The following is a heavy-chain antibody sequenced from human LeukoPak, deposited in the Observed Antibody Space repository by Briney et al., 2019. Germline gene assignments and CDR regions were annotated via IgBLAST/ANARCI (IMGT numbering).Heavy chain of an antibody. V-gene: IGHV4-39*07. Sequence: TPSETLSLTCTVSGGSISSNSYYWGWIRQPPGKGLQWIGSIYYSGSTYYNPSLKSRVTISVDTSKNQFSLKLSSVTAADTAVYYCARDFGQPSDSYGDYRTYNWFDPWGQGTLVTVSS. CDR1: GGSISSNSYY. CDR2: IYYSGST. D-gene: IGHD4-17*01. CDR3: ARDFGQPSDSYGDYRTYNWFDP. J-gene: IGHJ5*02.